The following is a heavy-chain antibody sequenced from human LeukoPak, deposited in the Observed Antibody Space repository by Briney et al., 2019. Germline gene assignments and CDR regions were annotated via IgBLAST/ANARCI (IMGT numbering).Heavy chain of an antibody. Sequence: PSETLSLTCTVSGGSISSGSYYWSWIRQPAGKGLEWIGRIYTSGSTNYNPSLKSRVTISVDTSKNQFSLKLNSVTAADTAVYYCAREIGPIQLHLWGSAFDYWGQGTLVTVSS. J-gene: IGHJ4*02. CDR3: AREIGPIQLHLWGSAFDY. D-gene: IGHD5-24*01. CDR2: IYTSGST. CDR1: GGSISSGSYY. V-gene: IGHV4-61*02.